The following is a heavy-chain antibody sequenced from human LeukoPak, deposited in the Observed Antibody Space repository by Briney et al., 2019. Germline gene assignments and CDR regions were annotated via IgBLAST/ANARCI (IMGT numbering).Heavy chain of an antibody. CDR3: AREEVYDFWSGYIDLFDY. V-gene: IGHV4-61*02. Sequence: SETLSLTCTVSGGSISSGSYYWSWTRQPAGKGLEWIGRIYTSGSTNYNPSLKSRVTISVDTSKNQFSLKLSSVTAADTAVYYCAREEVYDFWSGYIDLFDYWGQGTLVTVSS. J-gene: IGHJ4*02. CDR2: IYTSGST. CDR1: GGSISSGSYY. D-gene: IGHD3-3*01.